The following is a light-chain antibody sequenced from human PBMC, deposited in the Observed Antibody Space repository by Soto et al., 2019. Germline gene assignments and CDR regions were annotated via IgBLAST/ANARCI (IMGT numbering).Light chain of an antibody. CDR3: QQYDSFPPT. CDR2: DAS. J-gene: IGKJ3*01. Sequence: DIQMTQSPSSLSASVGDRVTITCQASRNIKKSLSWYQQKPGKAPKLLMYDASDLEIGVPSKFSGGGSGTVFSFPISDLQPEDLATYYCQQYDSFPPTFGPGTKVTLK. CDR1: RNIKKS. V-gene: IGKV1-33*01.